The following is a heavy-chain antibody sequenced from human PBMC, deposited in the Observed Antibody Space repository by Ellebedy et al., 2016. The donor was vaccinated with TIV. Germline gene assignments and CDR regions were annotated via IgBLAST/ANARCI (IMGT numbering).Heavy chain of an antibody. V-gene: IGHV3-48*02. CDR2: ISSSSSTI. D-gene: IGHD3-9*01. CDR1: GFTFSSYS. J-gene: IGHJ3*02. Sequence: GGSLRLXXAASGFTFSSYSMNWVRQAPGKGLEWVSYISSSSSTIYYADSVKGRFTISRDNAKNSLYLQMNSLRDEDTAVYYCARNDILTGQSDIWGQGTMVTVSS. CDR3: ARNDILTGQSDI.